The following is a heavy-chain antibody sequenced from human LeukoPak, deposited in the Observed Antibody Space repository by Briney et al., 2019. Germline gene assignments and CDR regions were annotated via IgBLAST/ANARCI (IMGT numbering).Heavy chain of an antibody. CDR2: ISGSGGST. J-gene: IGHJ4*02. Sequence: GGSLRLSCAASGFTFSSYAMSWVRQAPGKGLEWVSDISGSGGSTYYADSVKGRFTISRDNSKNTLYLQMNSLRAEDTAVYYCAKPVYYHDSRAYPHGDYWGQGTLVTVSS. CDR1: GFTFSSYA. V-gene: IGHV3-23*01. D-gene: IGHD3-22*01. CDR3: AKPVYYHDSRAYPHGDY.